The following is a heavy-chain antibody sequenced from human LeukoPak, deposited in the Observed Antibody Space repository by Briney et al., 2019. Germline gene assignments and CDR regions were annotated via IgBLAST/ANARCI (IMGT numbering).Heavy chain of an antibody. D-gene: IGHD4-23*01. V-gene: IGHV3-11*03. CDR2: IGSSSTNI. Sequence: GGSLRLSCAASGFTFSDYYMSWIRQAPGKGLEWVLYIGSSSTNINYADSVKGRFTISRDNAKNSLYLQMNSLRAEDTAVYYCARSVEYYFDYWGQGTLVTVSS. CDR3: ARSVEYYFDY. J-gene: IGHJ4*02. CDR1: GFTFSDYY.